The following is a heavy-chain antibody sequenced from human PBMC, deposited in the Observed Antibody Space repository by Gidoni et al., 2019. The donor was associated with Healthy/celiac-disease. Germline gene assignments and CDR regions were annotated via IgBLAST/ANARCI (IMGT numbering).Heavy chain of an antibody. V-gene: IGHV3-23*04. Sequence: EVQLVESGGGLVQPGGSLRLSCAASGFTFSSYAMSWVRQAPGKGLEWVSAISGSGGSTYYADSVKGRFTISRDNSKNTLYLQMNSLRAEDTAVYYCATPTAIFGFWYYYGMDVWGQGTTVTVSS. J-gene: IGHJ6*02. CDR3: ATPTAIFGFWYYYGMDV. D-gene: IGHD3-3*01. CDR1: GFTFSSYA. CDR2: ISGSGGST.